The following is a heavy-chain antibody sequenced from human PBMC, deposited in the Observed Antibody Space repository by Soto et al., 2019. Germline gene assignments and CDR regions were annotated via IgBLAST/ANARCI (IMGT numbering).Heavy chain of an antibody. Sequence: PSETLSLTCTVSGGSISSGGYYWSWIRQHPGKGLEWIGYIYYSGSTYYNPSLKSRVTISVDTSKNQFSLKLSSVTAADTAVYYCARVSSTNERYNWNKEDIGTFDYWGQGTLVTVSS. D-gene: IGHD1-20*01. CDR3: ARVSSTNERYNWNKEDIGTFDY. J-gene: IGHJ4*02. CDR2: IYYSGST. V-gene: IGHV4-31*03. CDR1: GGSISSGGYY.